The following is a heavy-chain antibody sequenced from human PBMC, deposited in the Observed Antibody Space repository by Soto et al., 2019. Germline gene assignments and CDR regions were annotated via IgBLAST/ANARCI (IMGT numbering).Heavy chain of an antibody. J-gene: IGHJ3*02. CDR3: AREVISPATSDAFDI. CDR1: GGSLSSDNFF. D-gene: IGHD1-26*01. V-gene: IGHV4-31*03. CDR2: IYHPGAA. Sequence: QVQLQESGPGLVKPSQTLSVTCTVSGGSLSSDNFFWSWVRQHPQTGLEWVGYIYHPGAAYYNPSPTSRLTISLDTSKDRFSLILISVTAADTADYYCAREVISPATSDAFDICGQGIMVTVSS.